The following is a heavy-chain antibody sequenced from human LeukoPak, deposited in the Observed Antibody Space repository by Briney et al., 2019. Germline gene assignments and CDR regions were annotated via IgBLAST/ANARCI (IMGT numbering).Heavy chain of an antibody. V-gene: IGHV4-39*02. D-gene: IGHD2-15*01. CDR1: GGSISSSSYY. J-gene: IGHJ3*02. CDR2: IYYSGST. CDR3: AREPLGWYDAFDI. Sequence: SSETLSLTCTVSGGSISSSSYYWGWIRQPPGKGLEWIGSIYYSGSTYYNPSLKSRVTISVDTSKNQFSLKLSSVTAADTAVCYCAREPLGWYDAFDIWGQGTMVTVSS.